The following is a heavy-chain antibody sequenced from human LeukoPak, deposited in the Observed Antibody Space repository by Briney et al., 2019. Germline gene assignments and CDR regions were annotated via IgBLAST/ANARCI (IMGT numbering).Heavy chain of an antibody. J-gene: IGHJ5*02. CDR1: GGSISSYY. D-gene: IGHD3-10*01. V-gene: IGHV4-59*08. CDR2: IYYSGST. CDR3: ARLDYDTMARGVIYYWFDP. Sequence: SETLSLTCTVSGGSISSYYWSWIRQPPGKGLEWIGYIYYSGSTNYNPSLKSRVTISVDTSKNQFSLKLSSVTAADTAVYYCARLDYDTMARGVIYYWFDPWGQGTLVTVSS.